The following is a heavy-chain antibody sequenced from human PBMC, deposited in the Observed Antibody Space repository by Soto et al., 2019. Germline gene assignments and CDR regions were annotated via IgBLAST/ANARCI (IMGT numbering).Heavy chain of an antibody. V-gene: IGHV3-30-3*01. CDR2: ISYDGSNK. CDR3: ARGNQGFDY. J-gene: IGHJ4*02. Sequence: QVQLVESGGGVVQPGRSLRLSCAASGFTFSSYAMHWVRQAPGKGLEWVAVISYDGSNKYYADSVKGRFTISRDNSKNTLYLQMNSLRAEDTAVYYCARGNQGFDYWGQGTLVTVSS. CDR1: GFTFSSYA.